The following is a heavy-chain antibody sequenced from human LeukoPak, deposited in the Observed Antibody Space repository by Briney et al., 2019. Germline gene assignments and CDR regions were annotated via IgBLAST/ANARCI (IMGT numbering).Heavy chain of an antibody. D-gene: IGHD3-10*01. CDR1: GGSISSYY. V-gene: IGHV4-59*12. CDR3: ARGGDSLDYYYGMDV. Sequence: NPSETLSLTCTVSGGSISSYYWSWIRQPPGKGLEWIGYIYYSGSTNYNPSLKSRVTISVDTSKNQFSLKLSSVTAADTAVYYCARGGDSLDYYYGMDVWGQGTTVTVSS. J-gene: IGHJ6*02. CDR2: IYYSGST.